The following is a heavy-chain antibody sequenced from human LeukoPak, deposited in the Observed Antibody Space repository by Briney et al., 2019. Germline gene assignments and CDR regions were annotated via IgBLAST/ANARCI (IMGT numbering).Heavy chain of an antibody. CDR1: GYTFTGYY. D-gene: IGHD3-22*01. CDR2: INPNSGGT. CDR3: ARDPSYYYDSSGYPAGY. J-gene: IGHJ4*02. V-gene: IGHV1-2*06. Sequence: GASVKVSCKASGYTFTGYYMHWVRQAPGQGLEWMGRINPNSGGTNYAQKFQGRVTMTRDTSISTAYMELSRLRSDDTAVYYCARDPSYYYDSSGYPAGYWGQGTLVTVSS.